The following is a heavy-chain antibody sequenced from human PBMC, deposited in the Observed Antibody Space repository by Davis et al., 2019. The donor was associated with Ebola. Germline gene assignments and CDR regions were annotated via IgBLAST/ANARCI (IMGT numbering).Heavy chain of an antibody. CDR1: GFTFSSYG. CDR2: ISYDGSNK. V-gene: IGHV3-30*03. Sequence: GGSLRLSCAASGFTFSSYGMHWVRQAPGKGLEWVAVISYDGSNKYYADSVKGRFTISRDNSKNTLYLQMNSLRAEDTAVYYCARAVAAHSYYYYGMDVWGQGTTVTVSS. D-gene: IGHD6-19*01. CDR3: ARAVAAHSYYYYGMDV. J-gene: IGHJ6*02.